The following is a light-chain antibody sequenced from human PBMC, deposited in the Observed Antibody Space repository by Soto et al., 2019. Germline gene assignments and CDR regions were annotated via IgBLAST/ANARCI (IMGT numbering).Light chain of an antibody. V-gene: IGLV2-14*01. CDR1: SSDVGRYNY. CDR3: SSYTARGTRV. J-gene: IGLJ1*01. Sequence: QSALTQPASVSGSPGQSITISCTGTSSDVGRYNYVSWYRQHPGTAPKLIISDVNSRPSGISNRFSGSKSGNTASLTISGLQAEDEAYYYCSSYTARGTRVFGTGTKLTVL. CDR2: DVN.